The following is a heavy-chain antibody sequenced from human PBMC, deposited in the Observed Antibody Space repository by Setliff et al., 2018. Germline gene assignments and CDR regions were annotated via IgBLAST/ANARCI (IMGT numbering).Heavy chain of an antibody. D-gene: IGHD3-10*01. J-gene: IGHJ4*02. CDR3: ARDFPYFGGSGAFFY. CDR1: GASITSGGFY. Sequence: SETLSLTCSVSGASITSGGFYWTWIRQPAGKGLEWIGHISPSGSTTYNPSVKSRVTISLDTSKNHFSLKLDSVTAADTAMYYCARDFPYFGGSGAFFYWGQGALVTVSS. CDR2: ISPSGST. V-gene: IGHV4-61*09.